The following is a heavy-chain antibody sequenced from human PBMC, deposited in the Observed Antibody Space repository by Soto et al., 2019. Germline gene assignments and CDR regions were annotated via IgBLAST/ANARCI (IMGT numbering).Heavy chain of an antibody. J-gene: IGHJ6*02. CDR1: GYSISSSNW. V-gene: IGHV4-28*01. CDR3: VRNGGGFLAYMDV. CDR2: IYYSGST. Sequence: QVQLQESGPGLVKPSDTLSLTCAVSGYSISSSNWWGWIRQPPGKGLEWIGYIYYSGSTYYNPSLKSRVTMSVDTSKNQFSLKLSSVTAVATAVYYCVRNGGGFLAYMDVWGQGTTVTVSS. D-gene: IGHD3-16*01.